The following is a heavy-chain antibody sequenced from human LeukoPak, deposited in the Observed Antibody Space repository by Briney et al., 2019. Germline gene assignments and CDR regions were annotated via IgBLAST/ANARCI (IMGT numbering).Heavy chain of an antibody. CDR1: GFTFSSYS. CDR3: AREVVGDACGY. V-gene: IGHV3-21*01. CDR2: ISSSSSYI. J-gene: IGHJ4*02. D-gene: IGHD1-26*01. Sequence: GGSLRLSCAASGFTFSSYSMNWVRQAPGKGLEWVSSISSSSSYIYYADSVKGRFTIFRDNAKNSLYLQMNSLRAEDTAVYYCAREVVGDACGYWGQGTLVTVSS.